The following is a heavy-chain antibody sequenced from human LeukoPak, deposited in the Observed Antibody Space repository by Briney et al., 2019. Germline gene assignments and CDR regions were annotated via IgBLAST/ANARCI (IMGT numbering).Heavy chain of an antibody. CDR2: IIPILGIA. CDR1: GGTFSSYA. V-gene: IGHV1-69*04. Sequence: SVKVSCKASGGTFSSYAISWVRQAPGQGPEWMGRIIPILGIANYAQKFQGRVTITADKSTSTAYMELSSLRSEDTAVYYCASAGIVGADNYFDYWGQGTLVTVSS. J-gene: IGHJ4*02. D-gene: IGHD1-26*01. CDR3: ASAGIVGADNYFDY.